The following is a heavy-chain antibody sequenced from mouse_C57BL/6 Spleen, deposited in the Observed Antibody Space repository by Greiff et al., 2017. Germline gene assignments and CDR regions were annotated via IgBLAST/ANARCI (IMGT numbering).Heavy chain of an antibody. V-gene: IGHV1-62-2*01. CDR3: ARHEEGEHYYAMDY. CDR1: GYTFTEYT. CDR2: FYPGSGSI. J-gene: IGHJ4*01. Sequence: VQLQQSGAELVKPGASVKLSCKASGYTFTEYTIHWVKQRSGQGLEWIGWFYPGSGSIKYHEKFKDKATLTADKSSSTVYMELIRLTSEDSAVYFCARHEEGEHYYAMDYWGQGTSVTVSS.